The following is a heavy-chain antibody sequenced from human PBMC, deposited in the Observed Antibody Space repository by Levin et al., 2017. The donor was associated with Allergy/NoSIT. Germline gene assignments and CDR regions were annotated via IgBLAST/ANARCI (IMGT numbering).Heavy chain of an antibody. CDR3: ARTNYDSSGYYYFDY. CDR2: IYYSGST. V-gene: IGHV4-59*01. Sequence: GSLRLSCTVSGGSISSYYWSWIRQPPGKGLEWIGYIYYSGSTNYNPSLKSRVTISVDTSKNQFSLKLSSVTAADTAVYYCARTNYDSSGYYYFDYWGQGTLVTVSS. CDR1: GGSISSYY. J-gene: IGHJ4*02. D-gene: IGHD3-22*01.